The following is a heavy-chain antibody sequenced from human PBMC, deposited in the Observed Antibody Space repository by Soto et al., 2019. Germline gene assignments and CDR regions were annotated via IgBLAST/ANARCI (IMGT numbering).Heavy chain of an antibody. V-gene: IGHV1-2*04. CDR3: ARTTGGWYFDL. CDR2: INPNSGGT. J-gene: IGHJ2*01. Sequence: ASVKVSCKASGYTFTGYYMHWVRQAPGQGLEWMGWINPNSGGTNYAQKFQGWATMTRDTSISTAYMELSRLRSDDTAVYYCARTTGGWYFDLWGRGTLVTVSS. D-gene: IGHD3-16*01. CDR1: GYTFTGYY.